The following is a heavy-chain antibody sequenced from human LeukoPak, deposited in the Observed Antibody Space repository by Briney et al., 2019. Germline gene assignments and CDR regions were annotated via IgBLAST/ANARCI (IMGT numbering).Heavy chain of an antibody. J-gene: IGHJ4*02. D-gene: IGHD1-26*01. CDR1: GFSVSGYW. Sequence: PGGSLRLSCAVSGFSVSGYWMTWVRQAPGKGLEWVANIKQDGSEKYYVDSVKGRFTISRDNAKNSLYLQMNSLRAEDTAVYYCASSYKYSGSYHDYWGQGTLVTVSS. CDR3: ASSYKYSGSYHDY. V-gene: IGHV3-7*01. CDR2: IKQDGSEK.